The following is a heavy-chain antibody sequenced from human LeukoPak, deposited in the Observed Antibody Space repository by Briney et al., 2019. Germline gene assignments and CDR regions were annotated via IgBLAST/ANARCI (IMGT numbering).Heavy chain of an antibody. Sequence: ASVKVSCKVSGYTLTELSMHWVRQAPGKGLEWMGGFYPEDGETIYAQKFQGRVTMTEDTSTDTAYMELSSLRSEDTAVYYCAPSLAAAGQIDAFDIWGQGTMVTVSS. J-gene: IGHJ3*02. V-gene: IGHV1-24*01. D-gene: IGHD6-13*01. CDR3: APSLAAAGQIDAFDI. CDR2: FYPEDGET. CDR1: GYTLTELS.